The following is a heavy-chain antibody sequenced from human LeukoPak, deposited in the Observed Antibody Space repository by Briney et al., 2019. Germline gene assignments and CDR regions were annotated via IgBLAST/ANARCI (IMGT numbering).Heavy chain of an antibody. J-gene: IGHJ3*02. V-gene: IGHV4-30-2*01. CDR1: GGSISSGGYS. CDR3: ARGKGYSGYDFAFDI. Sequence: SETLSLTCAVSGGSISSGGYSWSWIRQPPGKGLEWIGYIYHSGSTYYNPSLKSRVTISVDRSKNQFSLKLSSVTAADTAVYYCARGKGYSGYDFAFDIWGQGTVVTVSS. CDR2: IYHSGST. D-gene: IGHD5-12*01.